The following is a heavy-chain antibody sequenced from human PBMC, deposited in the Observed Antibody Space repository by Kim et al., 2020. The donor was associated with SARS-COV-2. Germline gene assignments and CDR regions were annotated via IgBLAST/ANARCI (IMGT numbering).Heavy chain of an antibody. CDR2: INYRGTT. CDR1: SGAISSYY. V-gene: IGHV4-59*01. Sequence: SETLSLTCTVSSGAISSYYWNWIRQPPGKGLEWIGYINYRGTTTYNPCLKSRVTISLDTSKKQFSLNLNSVTAADTAMYFCARGGDGDYHPGTYYFDFWGQGRLVTVSS. CDR3: ARGGDGDYHPGTYYFDF. J-gene: IGHJ4*02. D-gene: IGHD2-21*02.